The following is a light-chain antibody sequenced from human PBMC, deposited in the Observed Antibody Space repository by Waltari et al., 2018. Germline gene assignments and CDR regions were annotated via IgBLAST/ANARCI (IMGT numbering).Light chain of an antibody. J-gene: IGLJ1*01. V-gene: IGLV2-14*01. CDR2: EVN. CDR3: SSYTPSSAPGV. Sequence: QSALTQPASVSGSPGQSITISCSGTDSDVGAYDFVSWYQQHPGKAPHLIIYEVNNRPSGLSNRFSAAKSVNTASLTISGLQAEEEADYCCSSYTPSSAPGVFGSGTRVTVL. CDR1: DSDVGAYDF.